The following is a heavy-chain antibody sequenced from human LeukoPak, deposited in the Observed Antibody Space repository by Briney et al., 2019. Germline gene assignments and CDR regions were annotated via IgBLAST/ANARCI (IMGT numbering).Heavy chain of an antibody. J-gene: IGHJ5*02. CDR2: INAGNGNT. CDR3: ATGYDSSGYFSLGFDP. V-gene: IGHV1-3*01. D-gene: IGHD3-22*01. Sequence: GASVKVSCKASGYTFTSYAMHWVRQAPGQRLEWMGWINAGNGNTKYSQKFQGRVTITRDTSASTAYVELSSLRSEDTAVYYCATGYDSSGYFSLGFDPWGQGTLVTVSS. CDR1: GYTFTSYA.